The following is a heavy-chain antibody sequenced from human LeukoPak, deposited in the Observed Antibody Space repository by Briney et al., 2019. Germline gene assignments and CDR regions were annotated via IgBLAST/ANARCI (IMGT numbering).Heavy chain of an antibody. Sequence: GASVKVSCKASGGTFSSYAISWVRQAPGQGLEWMGGIIPIFGTANYAQKFQGRVTITTDESTSTAYMELSSLRSEDTAVYYCARPPIVGATDAFDIWGQGTMVTVSS. CDR3: ARPPIVGATDAFDI. D-gene: IGHD1-26*01. CDR2: IIPIFGTA. CDR1: GGTFSSYA. V-gene: IGHV1-69*05. J-gene: IGHJ3*02.